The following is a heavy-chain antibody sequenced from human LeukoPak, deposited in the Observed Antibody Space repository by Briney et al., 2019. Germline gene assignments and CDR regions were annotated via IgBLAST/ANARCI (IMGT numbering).Heavy chain of an antibody. Sequence: PSETLSLTCSVSGASISSGSNYWGWIRQPPGKTLEWIGSIYSSGSTYYNPSLKSRVIIIIDTPKNHFSLTLSSVTAADTAVYYCARDRGRPRSLWGGFDYWGQGTLVTVSS. CDR1: GASISSGSNY. V-gene: IGHV4-39*07. D-gene: IGHD5-18*01. J-gene: IGHJ4*02. CDR3: ARDRGRPRSLWGGFDY. CDR2: IYSSGST.